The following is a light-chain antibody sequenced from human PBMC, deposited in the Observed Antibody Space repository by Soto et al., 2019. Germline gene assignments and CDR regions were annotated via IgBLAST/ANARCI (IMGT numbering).Light chain of an antibody. CDR1: QGIGST. Sequence: ELVMTQSPATLSVSPGERATLSCGASQGIGSTLAWYQQKPGQTPRLLIYGASTRATGVPARFSGSGSGTEFTLTINSLQSEDFAVYYCQRYNNWPLTFGGGTKVDIK. V-gene: IGKV3-15*01. CDR2: GAS. CDR3: QRYNNWPLT. J-gene: IGKJ4*01.